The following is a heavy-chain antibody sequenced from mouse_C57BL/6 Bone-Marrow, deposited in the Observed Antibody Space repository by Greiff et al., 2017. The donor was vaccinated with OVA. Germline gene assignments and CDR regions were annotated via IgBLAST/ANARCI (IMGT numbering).Heavy chain of an antibody. CDR1: GYTFTDYE. D-gene: IGHD2-5*01. CDR2: IDPETGGT. CDR3: TRGYSNYYAMYY. V-gene: IGHV1-15*01. J-gene: IGHJ4*01. Sequence: QVQLQQSGAELVRPGASVTLSCKASGYTFTDYEMHWVKQTPVHGLEWIGAIDPETGGTAYNQKFKGKAILTAYKSSSTAYMELRSLTSEDSAVYYGTRGYSNYYAMYYWGQGTAVTVSS.